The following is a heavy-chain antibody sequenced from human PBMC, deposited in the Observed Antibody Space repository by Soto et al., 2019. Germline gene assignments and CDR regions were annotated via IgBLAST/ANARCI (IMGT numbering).Heavy chain of an antibody. CDR3: VSYDRQSGRYALDY. J-gene: IGHJ4*02. Sequence: SETLSLTCTVSGDSISYYYWSWIRQPPGKGLEWIGYVYYDGSTNYNPSLESRVAMSIDTSKNQFSLKLSSVIAADTAVYYCVSYDRQSGRYALDYWGQGTLVTVSS. D-gene: IGHD3-10*01. CDR2: VYYDGST. CDR1: GDSISYYY. V-gene: IGHV4-59*01.